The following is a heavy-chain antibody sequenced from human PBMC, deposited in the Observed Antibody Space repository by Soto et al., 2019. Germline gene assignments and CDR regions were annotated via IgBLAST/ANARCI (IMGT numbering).Heavy chain of an antibody. CDR2: ISSSSSYI. Sequence: EVQLVESGGGLVKPGGSLRLSCAASGFTFSSYSMNWVRQAPGKGLEWVSSISSSSSYIYYADSVKGRFTISRDNAKNSLYLQMTSLRAEDTAVYYCARWLVAARQTALDYWGQGNPVTVSS. V-gene: IGHV3-21*01. J-gene: IGHJ4*02. CDR1: GFTFSSYS. CDR3: ARWLVAARQTALDY. D-gene: IGHD6-6*01.